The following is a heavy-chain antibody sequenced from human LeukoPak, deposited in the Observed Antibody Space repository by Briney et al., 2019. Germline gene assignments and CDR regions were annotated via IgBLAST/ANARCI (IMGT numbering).Heavy chain of an antibody. CDR1: GFTFSSYS. CDR2: ISSSSSYI. D-gene: IGHD2-2*01. CDR3: VRDMAILVPAAMRGYYYGMDV. V-gene: IGHV3-21*01. Sequence: GGSLRLSCAASGFTFSSYSMNWVRQAPGKGLEWVSSISSSSSYIYYADSVKGRFTISRDNAKNSLYLQMNSLRAEDTAVYYCVRDMAILVPAAMRGYYYGMDVWGQGTTVTVSS. J-gene: IGHJ6*02.